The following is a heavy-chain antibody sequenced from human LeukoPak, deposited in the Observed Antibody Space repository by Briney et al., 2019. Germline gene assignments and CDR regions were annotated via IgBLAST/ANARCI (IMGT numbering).Heavy chain of an antibody. D-gene: IGHD1-14*01. CDR1: GFTFSDYW. J-gene: IGHJ4*02. V-gene: IGHV3-74*01. CDR2: IHTDGSVT. CDR3: ARVYVGTSTTCPFDY. Sequence: GGSLRLSCAASGFTFSDYWMHWVRQVPGKGLVWVSRIHTDGSVTNYADSVKGRFTISRDNAKNTLYLQMNSLRAEDTAVYYCARVYVGTSTTCPFDYWGQGTLVTVSS.